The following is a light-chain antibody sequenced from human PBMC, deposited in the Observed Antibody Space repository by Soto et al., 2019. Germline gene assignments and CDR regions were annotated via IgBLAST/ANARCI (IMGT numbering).Light chain of an antibody. Sequence: DIQMTQSPSSLSASVGDRVTITCRASRNIGSWLAWYQQKAGKAPNLLIYRASILETGVPSRFTGSASGTEFTLTISSLQPDDFATYYCQQHSNYPITFGGGTKVDIK. V-gene: IGKV1-5*03. CDR1: RNIGSW. J-gene: IGKJ4*01. CDR2: RAS. CDR3: QQHSNYPIT.